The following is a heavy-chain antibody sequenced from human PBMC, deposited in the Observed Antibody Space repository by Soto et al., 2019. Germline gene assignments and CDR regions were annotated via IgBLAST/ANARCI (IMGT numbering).Heavy chain of an antibody. Sequence: ASVKVSCKVSGYTLTELSMHWVRQAPGKGLEWMGGFDPEDGETIYAQKFQGRVTMTEDTSTDTAYMELSSLRSGDTAVYYCATIAVAGTVCYYYYMDVWGKGTTVTVSS. J-gene: IGHJ6*03. V-gene: IGHV1-24*01. CDR1: GYTLTELS. CDR3: ATIAVAGTVCYYYYMDV. D-gene: IGHD6-19*01. CDR2: FDPEDGET.